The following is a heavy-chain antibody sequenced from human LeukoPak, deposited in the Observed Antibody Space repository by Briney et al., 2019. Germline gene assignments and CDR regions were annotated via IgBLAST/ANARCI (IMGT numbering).Heavy chain of an antibody. V-gene: IGHV4-61*01. CDR3: ARGLIGGSGSYY. J-gene: IGHJ4*02. CDR2: ISYSGST. D-gene: IGHD3-10*01. Sequence: SETLSLTCTVSGGSVSSGSYYWSWIRQPPGKGLEWIGYISYSGSTNYNPSLKSRVTISVDTSKNQFSLKLSSVTAADTAVYYCARGLIGGSGSYYWGQGTLVTVSS. CDR1: GGSVSSGSYY.